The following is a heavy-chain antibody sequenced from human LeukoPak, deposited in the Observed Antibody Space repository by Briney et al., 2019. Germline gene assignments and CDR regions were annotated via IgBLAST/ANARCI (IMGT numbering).Heavy chain of an antibody. V-gene: IGHV4-59*08. CDR2: IYYSGGA. J-gene: IGHJ4*02. Sequence: SETLSLTCTVSGGSISSYYWSWIRQPPGKGLEWIGYIYYSGGANYNPSLKSRVTISVDTSKNQFSLKLSSVTAADTAVYYCARLSSGYKTNFDYWGQGTLVTVSS. D-gene: IGHD3-22*01. CDR3: ARLSSGYKTNFDY. CDR1: GGSISSYY.